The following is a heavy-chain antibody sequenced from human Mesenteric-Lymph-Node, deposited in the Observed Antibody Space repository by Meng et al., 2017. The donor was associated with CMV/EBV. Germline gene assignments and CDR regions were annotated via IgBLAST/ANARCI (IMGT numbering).Heavy chain of an antibody. D-gene: IGHD2-2*02. CDR3: AKIPPGHLAFDY. CDR2: PYADGTAT. CDR1: GFAFRTYG. Sequence: CAASGFAFRTYGMSWVRHAPGKGLEWVAMPYADGTATHYSDSVKGRFTISRDNSKNTLFLQMNSLRVEDTAVYFCAKIPPGHLAFDYWGQGTLVTRLL. J-gene: IGHJ4*02. V-gene: IGHV3-23*03.